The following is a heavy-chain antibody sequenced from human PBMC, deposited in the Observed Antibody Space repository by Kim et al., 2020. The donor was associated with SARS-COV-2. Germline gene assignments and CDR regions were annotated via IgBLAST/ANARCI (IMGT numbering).Heavy chain of an antibody. D-gene: IGHD6-19*01. J-gene: IGHJ6*02. CDR3: ARYSYGGAVAGTLFNYYYYYYGMDV. CDR1: GFTFSSYS. V-gene: IGHV3-21*01. Sequence: GGSLRLSCAASGFTFSSYSMNWVRQAPGKGLEWVSSISSSSSYIYYADSVKGRFTISRDNAKNSLYLQMNSLRAEDTAVYYCARYSYGGAVAGTLFNYYYYYYGMDVWGQGTTVTVSS. CDR2: ISSSSSYI.